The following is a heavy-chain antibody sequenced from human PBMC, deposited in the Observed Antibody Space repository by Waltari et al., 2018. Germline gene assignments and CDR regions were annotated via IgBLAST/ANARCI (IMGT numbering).Heavy chain of an antibody. Sequence: EVQLLESGGGLVQPGGSLRLSCAASGFTFSSYAMRWVRQAPGKGLEWVSAISGSGGSTYYADSVKGRFTISRDNSKNTLYLQMNSLRAEDTAVYYCATDISSWWVFDYWGQGTLVTVSS. J-gene: IGHJ4*02. CDR2: ISGSGGST. CDR1: GFTFSSYA. V-gene: IGHV3-23*01. D-gene: IGHD6-13*01. CDR3: ATDISSWWVFDY.